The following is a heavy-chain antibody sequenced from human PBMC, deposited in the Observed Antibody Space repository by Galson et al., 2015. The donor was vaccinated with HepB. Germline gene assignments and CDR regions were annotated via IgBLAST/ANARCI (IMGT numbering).Heavy chain of an antibody. V-gene: IGHV1-3*01. J-gene: IGHJ5*02. D-gene: IGHD6-13*01. CDR2: INAGNGNT. CDR1: GYTFTSYA. CDR3: ARDHLSRSRSIAAAVFGFDP. Sequence: SVKVSCKASGYTFTSYAMHWVRQAPGQRLEWMGWINAGNGNTKYSQKFQGRVTITRDTSASTAYMELSSLRSEDTAVYYCARDHLSRSRSIAAAVFGFDPWGQGTLVTVSS.